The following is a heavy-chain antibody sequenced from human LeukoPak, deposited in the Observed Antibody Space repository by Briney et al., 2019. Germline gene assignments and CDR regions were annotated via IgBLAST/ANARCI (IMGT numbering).Heavy chain of an antibody. J-gene: IGHJ4*02. D-gene: IGHD5-18*01. CDR3: ARYTAMGLDY. CDR2: TYYGGSP. V-gene: IGHV4-59*12. Sequence: SETLSLTCTVSGGSISSYYWSWIRQPPGKGLEWIGYTYYGGSPNYNPSLKSRVTMSVDTSKNQLSLKLSSVTAADTAVYYCARYTAMGLDYWGQGTLVTVSS. CDR1: GGSISSYY.